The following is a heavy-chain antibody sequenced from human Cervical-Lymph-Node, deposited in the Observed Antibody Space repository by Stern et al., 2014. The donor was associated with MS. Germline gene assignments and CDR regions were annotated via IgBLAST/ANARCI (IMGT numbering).Heavy chain of an antibody. V-gene: IGHV1-69*01. CDR2: IIPIFGTP. D-gene: IGHD4-17*01. CDR1: GGTFSTQA. Sequence: QMQLVQSGAEVKKPGSSVKVSCKASGGTFSTQAINWVRQAPGQGLEWVGGIIPIFGTPNYAQKVQDRVTITADESTSTAYMDLNSLRSEDTAVYYCATPSTVTVGGMDVRGQGTTVTVSS. CDR3: ATPSTVTVGGMDV. J-gene: IGHJ6*02.